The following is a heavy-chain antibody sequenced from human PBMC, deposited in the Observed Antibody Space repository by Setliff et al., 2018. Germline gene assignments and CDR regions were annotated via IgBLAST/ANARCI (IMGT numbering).Heavy chain of an antibody. D-gene: IGHD3-9*01. V-gene: IGHV1-2*04. CDR2: INPNSGGT. CDR1: GYTFTGYY. Sequence: AASVKVSCKASGYTFTGYYMHWVRQAPGQGLEWMGWINPNSGGTNYAQKFQGWVTMTRDTSISTAYMELSSLRSEDTAVYYCAAEPDYDILTGWPYYFDYWGQGTLVTVSS. J-gene: IGHJ4*02. CDR3: AAEPDYDILTGWPYYFDY.